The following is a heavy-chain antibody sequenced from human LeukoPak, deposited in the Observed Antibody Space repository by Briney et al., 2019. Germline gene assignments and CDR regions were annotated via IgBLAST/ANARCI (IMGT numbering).Heavy chain of an antibody. V-gene: IGHV3-9*01. CDR1: GFTFDDYA. Sequence: PGRSLRLSCAASGFTFDDYAMHWVRQAPGQGLEWVSSIYWNSGIITYADSVRGRFTISRDNADNSLFLQMDSLRPEDTALYYCTKEETKYTFGNAFDYWGQRTLVTVSS. J-gene: IGHJ4*02. D-gene: IGHD4-23*01. CDR2: IYWNSGII. CDR3: TKEETKYTFGNAFDY.